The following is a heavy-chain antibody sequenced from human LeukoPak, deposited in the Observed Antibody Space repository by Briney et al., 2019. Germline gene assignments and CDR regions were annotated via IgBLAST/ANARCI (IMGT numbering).Heavy chain of an antibody. CDR3: AVGGYCGGDCYPGGLGDYYYGMGV. CDR1: GFTFSNYG. V-gene: IGHV3-30*03. J-gene: IGHJ6*02. CDR2: ISYDGSNK. Sequence: GRSLRLSCAASGFTFSNYGMYWVRQAPGKGLEWVAVISYDGSNKYYADSVKGRFTISRDNSKNTLYLQMNSLRAEDTAVYYCAVGGYCGGDCYPGGLGDYYYGMGVWGQGTTVTVSS. D-gene: IGHD2-21*02.